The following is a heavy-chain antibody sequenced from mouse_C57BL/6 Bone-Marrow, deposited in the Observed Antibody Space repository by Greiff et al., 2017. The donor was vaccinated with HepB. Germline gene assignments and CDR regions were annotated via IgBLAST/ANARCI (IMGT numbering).Heavy chain of an antibody. CDR3: ATMVTTIDY. V-gene: IGHV14-2*01. D-gene: IGHD2-2*01. J-gene: IGHJ2*01. CDR1: GFNIKDYY. Sequence: EVQLQQSGAELVKPGASVKLSCTASGFNIKDYYMRWVKQKTEQGLEWIGMIDTEDGETKYAPKFQGKATITADTSSNTAYLQLSSLTSEDTAVYYCATMVTTIDYSGEGTTLTVSS. CDR2: IDTEDGET.